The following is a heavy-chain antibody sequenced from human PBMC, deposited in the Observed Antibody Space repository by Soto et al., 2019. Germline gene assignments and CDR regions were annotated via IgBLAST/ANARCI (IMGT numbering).Heavy chain of an antibody. D-gene: IGHD6-13*01. CDR2: IYYSGST. Sequence: QLQLQESGPGLVKPSETLSLTCTVSGGSISTNSYYWGWIRQPPGKGLEWIGNIYYSGSTYYNPSLKSRVTISVDTSKNHFSLKLSSVTAADTAVYYCARLGLHSSSWRGVGFDIWGQGTMVSVSS. CDR3: ARLGLHSSSWRGVGFDI. CDR1: GGSISTNSYY. J-gene: IGHJ3*02. V-gene: IGHV4-39*02.